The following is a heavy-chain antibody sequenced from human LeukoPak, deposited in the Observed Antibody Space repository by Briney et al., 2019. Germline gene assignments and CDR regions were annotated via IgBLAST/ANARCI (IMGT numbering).Heavy chain of an antibody. CDR2: IYYSGST. D-gene: IGHD4-11*01. CDR3: ARGSRRGWGTVTNYEPFDY. J-gene: IGHJ4*02. Sequence: PSETLSLTCTVSGGSISSSSYYWGWIRQPPGKGLEWIGSIYYSGSTYYNPSLKSRVTISVDTSKNQFSLKLSSVTAADTAVYYCARGSRRGWGTVTNYEPFDYWGQGTLVTVSS. CDR1: GGSISSSSYY. V-gene: IGHV4-39*07.